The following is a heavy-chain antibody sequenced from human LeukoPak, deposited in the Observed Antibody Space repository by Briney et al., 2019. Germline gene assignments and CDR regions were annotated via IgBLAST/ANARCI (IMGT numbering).Heavy chain of an antibody. CDR2: IDDSGNT. CDR3: ARKVAGTYDY. CDR1: GGSISRYY. V-gene: IGHV4-59*12. J-gene: IGHJ4*02. Sequence: SETLSLTCTVSGGSISRYYWSWIRRPPGKGLEWIGYIDDSGNTNYNPSLKSQVSISVDRSKNQFSLKLSSVTAADTAVYYCARKVAGTYDYWGQGTLVTVSS. D-gene: IGHD6-19*01.